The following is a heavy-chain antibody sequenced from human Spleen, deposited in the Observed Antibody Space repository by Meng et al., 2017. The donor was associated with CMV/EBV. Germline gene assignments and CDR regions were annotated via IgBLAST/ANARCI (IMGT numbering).Heavy chain of an antibody. D-gene: IGHD3-22*01. CDR1: GFTFSSYA. Sequence: GGSLRLSCAASGFTFSSYAMSWVRQAPGKGLEWVSTITGTGGSTHYADSVKGRFTISRDNSKNTLYLQMDSLRGEDTAVYYCAKNAVDSSGYYFYFDYWGQGTLVTVSS. CDR2: ITGTGGST. J-gene: IGHJ4*02. CDR3: AKNAVDSSGYYFYFDY. V-gene: IGHV3-23*01.